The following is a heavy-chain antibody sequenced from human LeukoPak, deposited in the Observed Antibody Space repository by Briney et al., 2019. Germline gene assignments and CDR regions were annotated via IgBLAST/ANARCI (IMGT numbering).Heavy chain of an antibody. J-gene: IGHJ6*02. D-gene: IGHD1-26*01. CDR3: AITTSGSYYYYGMDV. Sequence: GGSLRLSCVASGFSFSDSVIHWVRQAPGKGLEWVAVISHDVKTTYYADSAKGRFTISRDNSKNTLYLQMNSLRAEDTAVYYCAITTSGSYYYYGMDVWGQGTTVTVSS. CDR1: GFSFSDSV. CDR2: ISHDVKTT. V-gene: IGHV3-30*04.